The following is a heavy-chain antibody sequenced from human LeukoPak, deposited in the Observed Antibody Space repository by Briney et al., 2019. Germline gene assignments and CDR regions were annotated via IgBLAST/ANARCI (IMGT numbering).Heavy chain of an antibody. CDR3: ATGDRQLDY. CDR2: ISGGST. CDR1: GFTVSSNE. V-gene: IGHV3-38-3*01. D-gene: IGHD3-10*01. Sequence: GGSLRLSCAASGFTVSSNEMSWVRQAPGKGLEWVSSISGGSTYYADSRKGRFTISRDNAKNSLYLQMNSLRAEDTAVYYCATGDRQLDYWGQGTLVTVSS. J-gene: IGHJ4*02.